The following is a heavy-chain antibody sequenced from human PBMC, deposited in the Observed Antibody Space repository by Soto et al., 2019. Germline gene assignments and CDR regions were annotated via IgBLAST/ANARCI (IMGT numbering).Heavy chain of an antibody. CDR3: ANVGCSGSSTYYYYYGMDV. J-gene: IGHJ6*02. Sequence: QVQLVESGGGVVQPGRSLRLSCAASGFTFSNYGMHWVRQAPGKGLEWVAVISYDGSNKYHADSVKGRFTISRDNSKNTLYLQMNSLRAEDTAVYYCANVGCSGSSTYYYYYGMDVWGQGTTVTVSS. V-gene: IGHV3-30*18. CDR2: ISYDGSNK. D-gene: IGHD1-26*01. CDR1: GFTFSNYG.